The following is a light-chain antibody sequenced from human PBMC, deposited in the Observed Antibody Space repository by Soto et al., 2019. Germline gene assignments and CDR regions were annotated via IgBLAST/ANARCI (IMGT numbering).Light chain of an antibody. V-gene: IGLV2-14*03. CDR3: SSYTSSTTLV. J-gene: IGLJ1*01. Sequence: QSVLTQPASVSASPGQSITISCTGTRGDIGGYNYVSWYQQHPGKAPKLMIYDVYHRPSGVSNRFSASKSGNTASLTISGLQSEDDADYYCSSYTSSTTLVFGTGTKVTVL. CDR1: RGDIGGYNY. CDR2: DVY.